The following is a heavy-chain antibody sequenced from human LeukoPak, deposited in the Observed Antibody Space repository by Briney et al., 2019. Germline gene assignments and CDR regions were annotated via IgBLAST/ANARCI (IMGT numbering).Heavy chain of an antibody. D-gene: IGHD3-22*01. J-gene: IGHJ4*02. CDR2: IYPGDSDT. Sequence: GASLKISFKGSGYGFTSYWIGWVRQMPGKGVEWMGIIYPGDSDTGYSPSFQGQVTISADKSISTAYLQWSSLKASDTAMYYCARHGSYDSSGVPVDYWGQGTLVTVSS. CDR3: ARHGSYDSSGVPVDY. CDR1: GYGFTSYW. V-gene: IGHV5-51*01.